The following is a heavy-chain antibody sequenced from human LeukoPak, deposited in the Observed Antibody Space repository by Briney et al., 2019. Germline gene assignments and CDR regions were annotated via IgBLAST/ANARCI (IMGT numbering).Heavy chain of an antibody. V-gene: IGHV1-2*02. CDR3: ARTYYYDSSGYYGAFDI. CDR2: INPNSGGT. D-gene: IGHD3-22*01. Sequence: ASVKVSCKASGGTFSSYAISWVRQAPGQGLEWMGWINPNSGGTNYAQKFQGRVTMTRDTSISTAYMELSRLRSDDTAVYYCARTYYYDSSGYYGAFDIWGQGTMVTVSS. J-gene: IGHJ3*02. CDR1: GGTFSSYA.